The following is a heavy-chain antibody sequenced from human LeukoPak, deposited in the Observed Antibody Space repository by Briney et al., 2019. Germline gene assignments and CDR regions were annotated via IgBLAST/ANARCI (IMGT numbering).Heavy chain of an antibody. CDR3: ARDAGGYYDTSGYSE. D-gene: IGHD3-22*01. CDR1: GYTFTGYY. V-gene: IGHV1-2*02. J-gene: IGHJ4*02. CDR2: IYPNSGDT. Sequence: ASVKVSCKTSGYTFTGYYIHWVRQAPGQGLEWMGWIYPNSGDTNYAQRFQGRVTMTRDTSIRTVYMELSRLRSDDTAVYYCARDAGGYYDTSGYSEWGQGTLVSVSS.